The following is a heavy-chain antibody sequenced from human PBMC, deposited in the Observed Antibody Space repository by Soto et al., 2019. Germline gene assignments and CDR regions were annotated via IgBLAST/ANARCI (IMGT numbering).Heavy chain of an antibody. J-gene: IGHJ4*02. CDR2: IYYSGST. V-gene: IGHV4-59*01. CDR3: ARMGITGTTATDY. Sequence: PSETLSLTCTVSGGSISSYYWSWIRQPPGKGLEWIGYIYYSGSTNYNPSLKSRVTISVDTSKNQFSLKLSSVTAADTAVYYCARMGITGTTATDYWGQGTLVTVSS. CDR1: GGSISSYY. D-gene: IGHD1-7*01.